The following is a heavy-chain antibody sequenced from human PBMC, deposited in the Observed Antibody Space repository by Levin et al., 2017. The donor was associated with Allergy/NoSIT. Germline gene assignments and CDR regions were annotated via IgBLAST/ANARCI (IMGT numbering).Heavy chain of an antibody. J-gene: IGHJ4*02. CDR2: IYSGGST. V-gene: IGHV3-53*01. CDR1: GFTVSSNY. CDR3: TGDGYNDY. D-gene: IGHD5-24*01. Sequence: SCAASGFTVSSNYMSWVRQAPGKGLEWVSVIYSGGSTYYADSVKGRFTISRDNSKNTLYLQMNSLRAEDTAVYYCTGDGYNDYWGQGTLVTVSS.